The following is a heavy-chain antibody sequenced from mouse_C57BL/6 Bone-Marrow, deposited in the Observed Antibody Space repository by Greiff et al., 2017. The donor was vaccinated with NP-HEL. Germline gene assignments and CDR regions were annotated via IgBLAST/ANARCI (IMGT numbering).Heavy chain of an antibody. D-gene: IGHD1-1*01. J-gene: IGHJ2*01. CDR1: GYTFTSYW. CDR2: IYPGSGST. CDR3: ARSLLLRLYFDY. V-gene: IGHV1-55*01. Sequence: QVQLKQPGAELVKPGASVKMSCKASGYTFTSYWITWVKQRPGQGLEWIGDIYPGSGSTNYNEKFKSKATLTVDTSSSTAYMQLSSLTSEDSAVYYCARSLLLRLYFDYWGQGTTLTVSS.